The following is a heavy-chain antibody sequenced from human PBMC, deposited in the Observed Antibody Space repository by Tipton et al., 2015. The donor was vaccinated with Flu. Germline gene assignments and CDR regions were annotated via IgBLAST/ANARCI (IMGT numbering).Heavy chain of an antibody. CDR2: TYYRSKYYY. CDR1: GDSVSSNSAA. Sequence: TLSLTCAISGDSVSSNSAAWNWIRQSPSRGLEWLGRTYYRSKYYYDYAVSVKSRITINPDTSKNQFSLQLNSVTPEDTAVYYCARGLNWNYQKFFDSWGQGTLVTVSS. V-gene: IGHV6-1*01. D-gene: IGHD1-7*01. CDR3: ARGLNWNYQKFFDS. J-gene: IGHJ4*02.